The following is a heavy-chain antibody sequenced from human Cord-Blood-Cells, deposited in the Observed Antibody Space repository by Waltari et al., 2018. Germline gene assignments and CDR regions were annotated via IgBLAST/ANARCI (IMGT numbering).Heavy chain of an antibody. CDR2: INTNTGNP. CDR1: GYTFTSYA. J-gene: IGHJ6*02. D-gene: IGHD5-12*01. V-gene: IGHV7-4-1*01. Sequence: QVQLVQSGSELKKPGASVKVSCKASGYTFTSYAMNWVRQAPGQGLEWMGWINTNTGNPTYAKGFTGRFVFSLDTSVSTAYLQICSLKAEDTAVYYCARGNIVATKYYYYGMDVWGQGTTVTVSS. CDR3: ARGNIVATKYYYYGMDV.